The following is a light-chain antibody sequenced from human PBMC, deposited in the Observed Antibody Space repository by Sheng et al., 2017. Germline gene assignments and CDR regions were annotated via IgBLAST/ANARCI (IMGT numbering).Light chain of an antibody. Sequence: DIQMTQSPPSLSASVGDRVTITCRASQSISGYLNWYQQKPGKAPKLLIYAASSLQSGVPSRFSGSGSGTDFSLIISSLQPDDFATYYCQQTYTMFPITFGPGTKVEI. CDR2: AAS. CDR3: QQTYTMFPIT. V-gene: IGKV1-39*01. CDR1: QSISGY. J-gene: IGKJ3*01.